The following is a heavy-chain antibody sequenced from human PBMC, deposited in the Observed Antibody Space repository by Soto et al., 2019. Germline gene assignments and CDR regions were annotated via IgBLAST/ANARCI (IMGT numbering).Heavy chain of an antibody. D-gene: IGHD2-21*01. Sequence: PGGSLRLSCAASGFTFSSYAMHWVRQAPGKELEWVAVISYDGSNKYYADSVKGRFTISRDNSKNTLYLQMNSLRAEDTAVYYCARVGVFLFDIWGQGTMVTVSS. CDR1: GFTFSSYA. CDR2: ISYDGSNK. V-gene: IGHV3-30-3*01. CDR3: ARVGVFLFDI. J-gene: IGHJ3*02.